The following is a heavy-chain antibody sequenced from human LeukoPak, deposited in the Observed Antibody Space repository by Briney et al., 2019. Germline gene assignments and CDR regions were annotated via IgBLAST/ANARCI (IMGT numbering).Heavy chain of an antibody. CDR3: ARLPGHGSGYYYYYMDV. D-gene: IGHD2-15*01. CDR1: GGSISRYY. Sequence: SETLSLTCTVSGGSISRYYWSWIRQPPGKGLEWIGYKDYSGSTNYNRSLKSRVTISVDTSKNQFSLKLSSVTAADTAVYYCARLPGHGSGYYYYYMDVWGKGTTVTISS. J-gene: IGHJ6*03. V-gene: IGHV4-59*12. CDR2: KDYSGST.